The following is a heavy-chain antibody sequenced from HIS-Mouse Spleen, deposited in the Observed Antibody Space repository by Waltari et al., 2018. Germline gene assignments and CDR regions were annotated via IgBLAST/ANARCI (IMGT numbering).Heavy chain of an antibody. D-gene: IGHD5-18*01. Sequence: QVQLVESGGGVVQPGRSLRLPCAASGFPFRSHAMHWVRQAPGKGLEWVAVISYDGSNKYYADSVKGRFTISRDNSKNTLYLQMNSLRAEDTAVYYCARGFVDTAMVDYWGQGTLVTVSS. CDR1: GFPFRSHA. V-gene: IGHV3-30-3*01. J-gene: IGHJ4*02. CDR3: ARGFVDTAMVDY. CDR2: ISYDGSNK.